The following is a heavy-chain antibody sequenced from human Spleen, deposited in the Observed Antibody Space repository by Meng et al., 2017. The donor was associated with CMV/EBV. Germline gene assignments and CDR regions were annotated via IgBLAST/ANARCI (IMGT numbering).Heavy chain of an antibody. Sequence: SETLSLTCTVSGGSISRYKWSWIRQPPGKGLEWIGHIYNSGSTNYNPSLKSRVTISVDTSKNQFSLKLSSVTAADTAVYYCARDRVPAAILGNWFDPWGQGTLVTVSS. CDR2: IYNSGST. V-gene: IGHV4-59*12. D-gene: IGHD2-2*01. CDR1: GGSISRYK. CDR3: ARDRVPAAILGNWFDP. J-gene: IGHJ5*02.